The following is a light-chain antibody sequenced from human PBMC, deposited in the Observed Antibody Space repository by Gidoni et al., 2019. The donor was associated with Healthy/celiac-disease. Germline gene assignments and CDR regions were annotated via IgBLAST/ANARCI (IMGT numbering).Light chain of an antibody. V-gene: IGKV3-20*01. J-gene: IGKJ1*01. CDR1: QSVSSSY. CDR3: QQYGSSPQWT. CDR2: GAS. Sequence: QSPGTLSFAPGERATLSCRASQSVSSSYLAWYQQKPGQAPRLLSYGASSRATGIPDRFSGSGSGTDFTLTISRLEPEDFAVYYCQQYGSSPQWTFGQGTKVEIK.